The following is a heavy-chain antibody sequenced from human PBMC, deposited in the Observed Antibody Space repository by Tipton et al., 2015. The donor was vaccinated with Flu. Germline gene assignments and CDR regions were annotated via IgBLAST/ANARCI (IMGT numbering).Heavy chain of an antibody. D-gene: IGHD6-6*01. Sequence: TLSLTCTVSGGSMSDFFWTWIRQPAGKGLEWIGRKYASGGTMYNASLKSRVTMSIDTSKNEFSLKLTSVTAADTAVYYCARASAARLGMDVWGQGTTVTVSS. CDR3: ARASAARLGMDV. CDR1: GGSMSDFF. J-gene: IGHJ6*02. CDR2: KYASGGT. V-gene: IGHV4-4*07.